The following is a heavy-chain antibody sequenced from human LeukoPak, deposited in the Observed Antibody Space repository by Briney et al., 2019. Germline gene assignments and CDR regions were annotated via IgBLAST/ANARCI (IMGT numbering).Heavy chain of an antibody. CDR1: DDSFSSHY. V-gene: IGHV4-38-2*02. J-gene: IGHJ5*02. Sequence: PSETLSLTCAVSDDSFSSHYWTWIRQPPGKGLEWIGSIDHSGSTYYNPSLKTRVTISVDTSNNQFSLKLSSVTAADTAVYFCARDVLYYYDGNNWFDPWGQGTLVTVSS. D-gene: IGHD3-22*01. CDR2: IDHSGST. CDR3: ARDVLYYYDGNNWFDP.